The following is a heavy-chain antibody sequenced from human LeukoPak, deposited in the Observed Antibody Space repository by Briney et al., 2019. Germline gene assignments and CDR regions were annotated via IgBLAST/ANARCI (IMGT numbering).Heavy chain of an antibody. D-gene: IGHD2-2*01. J-gene: IGHJ3*02. V-gene: IGHV5-51*01. CDR3: ASGLGYCSSTSCSADYHDAFDI. Sequence: GESLKISCKGSGYSFTSYWIGWVRQMPGKGLEWMGIIYPGDSDTRYSPSFQGQVTISADKSISTAYLQWSSLKASDTAMYYCASGLGYCSSTSCSADYHDAFDIWGQGTVVTVSS. CDR2: IYPGDSDT. CDR1: GYSFTSYW.